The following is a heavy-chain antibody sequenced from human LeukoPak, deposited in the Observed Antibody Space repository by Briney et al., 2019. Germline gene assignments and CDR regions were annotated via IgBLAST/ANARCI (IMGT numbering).Heavy chain of an antibody. J-gene: IGHJ4*02. CDR1: EFTFSKFW. Sequence: GGSLRLSCAASEFTFSKFWMSWVRQAPGKGLEWVANINQDGSEKFYVDSVEGRFTISRDSAKNSLYLQMNSLRAEDTAVYYCARDHTYYYDTSGFLDSWGQGTLVTVSS. V-gene: IGHV3-7*01. D-gene: IGHD3-22*01. CDR2: INQDGSEK. CDR3: ARDHTYYYDTSGFLDS.